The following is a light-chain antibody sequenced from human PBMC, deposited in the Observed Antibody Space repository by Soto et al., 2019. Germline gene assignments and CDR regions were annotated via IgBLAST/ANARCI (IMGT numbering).Light chain of an antibody. Sequence: QSALTQPRSVSGSPGQSVTISCTGTSSDVGAYNYVSWYQQHPGKAPKLMIYEVSKRPSGVPDRFSGSKSGTSASLAITGLQSEDEADYYCSTWDDTLKGPVFGGGTKLTVL. CDR2: EVS. V-gene: IGLV2-11*01. J-gene: IGLJ3*02. CDR1: SSDVGAYNY. CDR3: STWDDTLKGPV.